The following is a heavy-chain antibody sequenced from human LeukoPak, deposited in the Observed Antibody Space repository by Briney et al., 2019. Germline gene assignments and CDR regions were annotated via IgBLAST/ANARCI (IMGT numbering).Heavy chain of an antibody. CDR3: ARDAGSGYFDY. Sequence: PGGSLRLSCAASGFSFGTYGMNWVRPAPGKGRGWVSYISASSSTIYYADSVKGRFSISRDNAKNSLYLQVNGLRDEDTAVYYCARDAGSGYFDYWGQGTLVTVSS. V-gene: IGHV3-48*02. D-gene: IGHD6-19*01. CDR1: GFSFGTYG. CDR2: ISASSSTI. J-gene: IGHJ4*02.